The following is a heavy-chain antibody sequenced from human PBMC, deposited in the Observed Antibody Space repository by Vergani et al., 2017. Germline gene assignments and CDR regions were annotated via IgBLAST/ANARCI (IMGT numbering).Heavy chain of an antibody. CDR2: IYVSGIT. V-gene: IGHV4-61*02. CDR3: ARGNKQLRPRSFDL. Sequence: QVQLQESGPGLVKPSQTLSLTCTVSGASINNDFYYWHWIRQPAGKGLEWIGRIYVSGITDYNSSLQSRVSMSVDTSKNQFSLTLTSVTAADTAVYYCARGNKQLRPRSFDLWGQGKMVTV. D-gene: IGHD2/OR15-2a*01. CDR1: GASINNDFYY. J-gene: IGHJ3*01.